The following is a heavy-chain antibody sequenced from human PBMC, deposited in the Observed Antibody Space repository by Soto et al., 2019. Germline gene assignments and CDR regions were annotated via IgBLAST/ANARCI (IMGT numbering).Heavy chain of an antibody. D-gene: IGHD1-1*01. V-gene: IGHV3-15*01. CDR2: IKSKTDGGTT. CDR1: GFTFSNAW. Sequence: GGSLRLSCAASGFTFSNAWMSWVRQAPGKGLEWVGRIKSKTDGGTTDYAAPVKGRFTISRDDSKNTLYLQMNSLKTEDTAVYYCTTDGGYNWNVPRDYWGQGTLVTVSS. CDR3: TTDGGYNWNVPRDY. J-gene: IGHJ4*02.